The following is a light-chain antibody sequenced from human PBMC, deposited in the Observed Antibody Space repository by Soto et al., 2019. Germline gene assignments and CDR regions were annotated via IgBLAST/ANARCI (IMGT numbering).Light chain of an antibody. J-gene: IGKJ1*01. Sequence: EIGVSKSAATMTVSPGERATLSCRASQSITSDLAWYQEKPGQAPRLLIYGASTRATGIPARFSGSGSGTEFTLTISILQSEDAALYYCQQFYSRPWPFGPGTKVDIK. CDR1: QSITSD. CDR2: GAS. V-gene: IGKV3-15*01. CDR3: QQFYSRPWP.